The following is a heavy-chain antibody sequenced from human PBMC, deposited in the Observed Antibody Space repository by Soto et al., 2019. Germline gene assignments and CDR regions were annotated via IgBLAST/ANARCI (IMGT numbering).Heavy chain of an antibody. D-gene: IGHD2-15*01. J-gene: IGHJ6*02. V-gene: IGHV5-51*01. CDR1: GYILSDYW. CDR3: GRFGIGISLGGRCFKSCHYYGMVV. CDR2: IFPVDSDI. Sequence: PGESPKISCKVSGYILSDYWIGWVRQLPGKGLEWMGIIFPVDSDIKYIQSFQGQFTISADKSIGSAHQKWSSLKASDTGTYYLGRFGIGISLGGRCFKSCHYYGMVVWGQGTRVTV.